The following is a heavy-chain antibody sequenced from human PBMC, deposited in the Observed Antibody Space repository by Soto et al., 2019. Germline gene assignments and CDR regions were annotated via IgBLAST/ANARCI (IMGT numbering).Heavy chain of an antibody. J-gene: IGHJ5*01. V-gene: IGHV4-59*01. CDR2: IFHTGIT. CDR3: ARDRYFYDSRGYYRTLDS. Sequence: QVQLQESGPGLVKPSETLSLSCFISGGSFSNDYWTWIRQSPGKGLEWIGYIFHTGITDYNPSVKNRVTISIDKSRNLFSLNLTSVTAADTAVYYCARDRYFYDSRGYYRTLDSWGQGTLVTVSS. CDR1: GGSFSNDY. D-gene: IGHD3-22*01.